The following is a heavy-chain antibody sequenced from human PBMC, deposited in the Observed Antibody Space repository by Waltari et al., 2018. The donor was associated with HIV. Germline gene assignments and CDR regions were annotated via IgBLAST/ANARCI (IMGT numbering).Heavy chain of an antibody. J-gene: IGHJ4*02. CDR3: ARDHGFGYSSGF. Sequence: EVQLVESGGGLVKPGGSLRLSCAVSGFTFSSYSMNWVRQAPGKGLELVSSISSSSSYIYYADSVKGRFTISRDNAKNSLYLQMNSLRAEDTAVYYCARDHGFGYSSGFWGQGTLVTVSS. CDR2: ISSSSSYI. CDR1: GFTFSSYS. D-gene: IGHD6-19*01. V-gene: IGHV3-21*01.